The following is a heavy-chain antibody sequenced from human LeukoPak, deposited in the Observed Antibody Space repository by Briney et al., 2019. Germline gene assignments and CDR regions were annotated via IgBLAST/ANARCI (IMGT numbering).Heavy chain of an antibody. V-gene: IGHV1-18*01. CDR2: ISAYNGNT. Sequence: ASVKVSCKASGYTFTSYGISWVRQAPGQGLEWMGWISAYNGNTNYAQKLQGRVTMTTDTSTSTAYMELRSLRSDDTAVYYCARAFSVQLLGYCSSTSCYRAGFDYWGQGTLVTVSS. CDR3: ARAFSVQLLGYCSSTSCYRAGFDY. J-gene: IGHJ4*02. CDR1: GYTFTSYG. D-gene: IGHD2-2*02.